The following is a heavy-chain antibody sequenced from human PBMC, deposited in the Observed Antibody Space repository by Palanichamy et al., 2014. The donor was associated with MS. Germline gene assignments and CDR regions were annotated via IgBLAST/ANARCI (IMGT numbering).Heavy chain of an antibody. V-gene: IGHV4-34*01. Sequence: QVQLQQWGAGLLKPSETLSLTCAVFGGSFNGYLWSWVRQPPGKGLEWIGDINHSGYTNYNPSLKSRVTISLDTSKNQFSLRLTSVTAADTAIFYCARRSPYGMDVWGRGTTVIVSS. CDR2: INHSGYT. J-gene: IGHJ6*02. CDR3: ARRSPYGMDV. CDR1: GGSFNGYL.